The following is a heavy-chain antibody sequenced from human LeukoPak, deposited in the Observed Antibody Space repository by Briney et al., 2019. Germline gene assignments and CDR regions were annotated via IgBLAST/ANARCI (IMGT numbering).Heavy chain of an antibody. CDR1: GGSFSGFY. Sequence: SETLSLTCAVSGGSFSGFYWSWVRQPPGGGLEWIADINHSGTTNYNPSLKSRVTISVDTSKNQYSLNLKSMTAADTAVYYCTRQYSSSYYSDYWGQGTLVTVSS. CDR2: INHSGTT. V-gene: IGHV4-34*01. J-gene: IGHJ4*02. D-gene: IGHD6-6*01. CDR3: TRQYSSSYYSDY.